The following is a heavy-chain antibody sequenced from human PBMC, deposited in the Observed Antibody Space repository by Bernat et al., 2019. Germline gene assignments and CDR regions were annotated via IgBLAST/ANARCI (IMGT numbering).Heavy chain of an antibody. CDR1: GYTFTNYA. Sequence: QVQLVQSGAEVRNPGASVKVSCKASGYTFTNYAVHWVRQAPGQRLEWMAWINVGNGNTKYSQKFQGRVTITRDTSASTAYMELSSLRSEDTAVYYCARGEYSSSLGDWGQGTLVTVSS. V-gene: IGHV1-3*01. J-gene: IGHJ4*02. CDR3: ARGEYSSSLGD. CDR2: INVGNGNT. D-gene: IGHD6-6*01.